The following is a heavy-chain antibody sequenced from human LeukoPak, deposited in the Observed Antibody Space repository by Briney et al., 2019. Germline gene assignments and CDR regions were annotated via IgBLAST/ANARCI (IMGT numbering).Heavy chain of an antibody. V-gene: IGHV3-74*01. J-gene: IGHJ1*01. CDR2: FKNDGSSA. Sequence: PGGSLRLSCAVSGFTSSDYWMHWVRQAPGKGLVWVSRFKNDGSSATYADSVKGRFTISRDEAKNTLYLQMSSLRVEDTAVYYCARLTRVGYNSYVYWGQGTLVTVSS. CDR3: ARLTRVGYNSYVY. CDR1: GFTSSDYW. D-gene: IGHD5-24*01.